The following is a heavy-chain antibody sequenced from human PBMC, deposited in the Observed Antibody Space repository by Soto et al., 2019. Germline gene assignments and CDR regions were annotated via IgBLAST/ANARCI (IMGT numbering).Heavy chain of an antibody. D-gene: IGHD3-22*01. V-gene: IGHV3-30*18. Sequence: SRRLSCSASGITFSSYGVHWVRQAPGKGLEWVAVIPHDASNKYYADSVKGRFTISRDNSKHTPYLQMNSLRDEDKAVYYCAKGLVVVTKGWFEPWGQGTLLAVSS. J-gene: IGHJ5*02. CDR1: GITFSSYG. CDR3: AKGLVVVTKGWFEP. CDR2: IPHDASNK.